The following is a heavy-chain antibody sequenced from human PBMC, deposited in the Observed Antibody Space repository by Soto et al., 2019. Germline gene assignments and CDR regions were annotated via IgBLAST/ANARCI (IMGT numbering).Heavy chain of an antibody. D-gene: IGHD5-12*01. V-gene: IGHV3-30*18. Sequence: QVQLVESGGGVVQPGRSLRLSCAASGFTFSSYGMHWVRQAPGKGLEWVAVISYDGSNKYYADSVKGRFTISRDNSKNTLYLQMNSLRAEDTAVYYCAKDWEWLRSDYYYGMDVWGQGTTVTVSS. CDR1: GFTFSSYG. CDR3: AKDWEWLRSDYYYGMDV. CDR2: ISYDGSNK. J-gene: IGHJ6*02.